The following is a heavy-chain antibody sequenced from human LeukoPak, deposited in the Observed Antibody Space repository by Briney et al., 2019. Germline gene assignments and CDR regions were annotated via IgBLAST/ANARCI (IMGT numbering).Heavy chain of an antibody. CDR2: ISYSGGT. CDR3: ARDGVTTYYYDSSAYYFDY. J-gene: IGHJ4*02. V-gene: IGHV4-39*07. Sequence: SETLSLTCTVSDGSINSSPYYWGWVRQPPGKGLEWIGSISYSGGTYFNPSLKSRVTISEDTSKNQFSLKLSSVTAADTAVYYCARDGVTTYYYDSSAYYFDYWGQGTLVTVSS. D-gene: IGHD3-22*01. CDR1: DGSINSSPYY.